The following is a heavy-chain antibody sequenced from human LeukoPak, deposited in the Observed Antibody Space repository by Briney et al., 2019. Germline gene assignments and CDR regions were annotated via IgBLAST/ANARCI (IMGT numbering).Heavy chain of an antibody. Sequence: GGSLRLSCAASGFTFSSYEMNWVRQAPGKGLEWVPYISSSGSTIYYADSVKGRFTISRDNAKNSLYLQMNSLRAEDTAVYYCARGSFTRGLDYWGQGTLVTVSS. CDR1: GFTFSSYE. CDR3: ARGSFTRGLDY. CDR2: ISSSGSTI. J-gene: IGHJ4*02. D-gene: IGHD3-10*01. V-gene: IGHV3-48*03.